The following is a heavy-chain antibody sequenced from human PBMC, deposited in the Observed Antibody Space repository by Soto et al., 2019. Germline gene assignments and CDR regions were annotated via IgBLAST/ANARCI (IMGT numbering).Heavy chain of an antibody. Sequence: EVQLVESGGGLVQPGRSLRLPCAASGFTFDDYAMHWVRQVPGKGLQWVSGLSWNGVTIGYAASVKGRFTISRDNAKKFMYLQMNGVRSHDTALYYCAAWRAYDSSDYSGFHYGMDLWGLGTTVTVS. V-gene: IGHV3-9*01. J-gene: IGHJ6*02. CDR1: GFTFDDYA. CDR2: LSWNGVTI. CDR3: AAWRAYDSSDYSGFHYGMDL. D-gene: IGHD3-22*01.